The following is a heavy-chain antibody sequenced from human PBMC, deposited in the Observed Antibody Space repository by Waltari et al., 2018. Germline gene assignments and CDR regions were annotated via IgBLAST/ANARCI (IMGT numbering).Heavy chain of an antibody. J-gene: IGHJ3*02. CDR2: IIRSVVTA. D-gene: IGHD3-10*01. Sequence: QVQLVQSGAEVKKPGSSVKVSCKASGGTFSSYAISWVRQAPGQGLEWMGRIIRSVVTANYAQKFQGRVTITADKSTSTAYMELSSLRSEDTAVYYCANSGSGAFDIWGQGTMVTVSS. CDR3: ANSGSGAFDI. CDR1: GGTFSSYA. V-gene: IGHV1-69*08.